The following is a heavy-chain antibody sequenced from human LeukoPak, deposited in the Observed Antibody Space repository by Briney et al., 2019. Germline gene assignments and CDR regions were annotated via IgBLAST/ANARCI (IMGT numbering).Heavy chain of an antibody. D-gene: IGHD2-2*01. CDR2: LSGSGADT. Sequence: PGGSLRLSCAASGFTFSKNAVSWVRQAPGKGLEWVSSLSGSGADTYYADSVKGRFTISRDNAKNTAYLQMNSLRAEDTAVYYCAKDPYGTRYFDYWGQGTLVTAS. CDR3: AKDPYGTRYFDY. V-gene: IGHV3-23*01. J-gene: IGHJ4*02. CDR1: GFTFSKNA.